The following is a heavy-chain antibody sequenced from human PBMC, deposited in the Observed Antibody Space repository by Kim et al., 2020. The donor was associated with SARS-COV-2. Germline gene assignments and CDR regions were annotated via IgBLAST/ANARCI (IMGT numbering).Heavy chain of an antibody. CDR1: GGSISSSSYY. CDR3: ARHTPTAMEIDY. CDR2: IYYSGST. J-gene: IGHJ4*02. V-gene: IGHV4-39*01. D-gene: IGHD5-18*01. Sequence: SETLSLTCTVSGGSISSSSYYWGWIRQPPGKGLEWIGSIYYSGSTYYNPSLKSRVTISVVTSKNQFSLKLSSVTAADTAVYYCARHTPTAMEIDYWGQGTLVTVSS.